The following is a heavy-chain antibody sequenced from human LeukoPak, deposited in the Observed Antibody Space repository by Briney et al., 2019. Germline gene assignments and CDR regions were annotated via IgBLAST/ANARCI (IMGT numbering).Heavy chain of an antibody. J-gene: IGHJ5*02. CDR1: GGSISSSSYY. V-gene: IGHV4-39*07. CDR3: ARLIPAFGFDP. Sequence: SETLSLTCTVSGGSISSSSYYWGWIRQPPGKGLEWIGSIYYSGSTYYNPSLKSRVTISVDTSKNQFSLKLSSVTAADTAVYYCARLIPAFGFDPWGQGTLVTVSS. D-gene: IGHD1-14*01. CDR2: IYYSGST.